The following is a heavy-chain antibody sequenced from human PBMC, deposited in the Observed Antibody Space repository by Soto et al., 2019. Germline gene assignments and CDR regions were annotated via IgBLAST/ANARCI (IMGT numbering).Heavy chain of an antibody. V-gene: IGHV4-31*03. CDR2: IYYGGST. CDR1: GGSIASGGYY. J-gene: IGHJ3*02. Sequence: QVQLQESGPGLVKPSQTLSLTCTVSGGSIASGGYYWSWIRQHPGKGLEWIGFIYYGGSTFYNPSLESRLTISIDTSKNQFSLKLRSVTGADTAFYYCAREIAVAGNAFDIWGQGTMVTVSS. D-gene: IGHD6-19*01. CDR3: AREIAVAGNAFDI.